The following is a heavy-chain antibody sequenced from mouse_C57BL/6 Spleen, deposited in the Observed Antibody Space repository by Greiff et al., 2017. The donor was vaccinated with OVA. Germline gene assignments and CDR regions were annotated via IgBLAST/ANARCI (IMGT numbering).Heavy chain of an antibody. V-gene: IGHV2-5*01. CDR2: IWRGGST. J-gene: IGHJ4*01. CDR1: GFSLTSYG. CDR3: AKNLGDGYYEDYAMDY. D-gene: IGHD2-3*01. Sequence: VKLMESGPGLVQPSQSLSITCTVSGFSLTSYGVHWVRQSPGKGLEWLGVIWRGGSTDYNAAFMSRLSITKDNSKSQVFFKMNSLQADDTAIYYCAKNLGDGYYEDYAMDYWGQGTSVTVSS.